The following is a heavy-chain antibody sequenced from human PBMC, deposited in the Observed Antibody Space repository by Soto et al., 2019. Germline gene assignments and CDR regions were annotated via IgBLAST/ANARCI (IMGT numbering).Heavy chain of an antibody. CDR1: GFYFISYE. J-gene: IGHJ3*02. V-gene: IGHV3-48*03. CDR2: IRANDESI. CDR3: ARETLRDAIDI. Sequence: WGSLRLSCVASGFYFISYEMNFVRQAPCKWLEWVSNIRANDESIYYADSVKGRVSVSRDNAKNSLFLEMNSLRVDDTAVYYCARETLRDAIDIWGQGTMVTVSS.